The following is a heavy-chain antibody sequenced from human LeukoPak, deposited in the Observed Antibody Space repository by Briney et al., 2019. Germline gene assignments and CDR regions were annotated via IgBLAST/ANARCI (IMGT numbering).Heavy chain of an antibody. CDR3: AKGGARVIDY. D-gene: IGHD3-10*01. CDR2: INSDGIST. V-gene: IGHV3-74*01. J-gene: IGHJ4*02. CDR1: GFTFSSFW. Sequence: GGSLRLSWAASGFTFSSFWMNWVRQAPGKGLVWVSRINSDGISTSYADSVKGRFTISRDNAKNTLYLQMNSLRADDTAVYYCAKGGARVIDYWGQGTLVTVSS.